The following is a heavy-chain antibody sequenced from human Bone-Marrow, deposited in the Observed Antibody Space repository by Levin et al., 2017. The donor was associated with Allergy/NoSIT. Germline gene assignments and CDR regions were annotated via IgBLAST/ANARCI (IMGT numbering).Heavy chain of an antibody. CDR3: ARVAGFSFGYYFDH. J-gene: IGHJ4*02. Sequence: SETLSLTCAVSGGSISSGGYSWSWIRQPPGKGLEWIGNIYLSGSTNDNPSLKSRVTISVDRSKNQFSLKLSSVTAADTAVYYCARVAGFSFGYYFDHWGQGTLVTVSS. V-gene: IGHV4-30-2*01. D-gene: IGHD5-18*01. CDR2: IYLSGST. CDR1: GGSISSGGYS.